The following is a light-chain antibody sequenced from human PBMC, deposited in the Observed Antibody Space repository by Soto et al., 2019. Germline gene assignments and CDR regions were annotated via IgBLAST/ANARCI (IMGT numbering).Light chain of an antibody. CDR2: KSS. Sequence: DIQMTQSPSTLSASEGDRVTISCRASQSVSIWLAWYQQKPGRAPKLLIYKSSILESGVPSRSSGSGSGTEFTLTISSLQPDDFATYYCQQFNTSPWTFGQGTKVEIK. CDR1: QSVSIW. V-gene: IGKV1-5*03. CDR3: QQFNTSPWT. J-gene: IGKJ1*01.